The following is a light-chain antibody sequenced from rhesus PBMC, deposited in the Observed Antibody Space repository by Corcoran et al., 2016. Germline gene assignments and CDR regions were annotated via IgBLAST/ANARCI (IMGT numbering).Light chain of an antibody. CDR1: QSISSW. CDR2: KAS. CDR3: QQYSSSPLT. V-gene: IGKV1-22*01. J-gene: IGKJ4*01. Sequence: DIQMTQSPSSLSASVGDTVTITCRASQSISSWVAWYQQKPGKAPKLLIYKASSLQSGVPSWFSGSGSGTDFTLTINSLQSEDFATYYCQQYSSSPLTFGGGTKVELK.